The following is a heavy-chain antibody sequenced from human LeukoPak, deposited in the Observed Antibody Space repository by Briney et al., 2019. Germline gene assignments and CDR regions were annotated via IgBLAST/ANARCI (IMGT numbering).Heavy chain of an antibody. J-gene: IGHJ4*02. V-gene: IGHV3-66*01. CDR3: ARDPNY. CDR1: RFMFSSYA. CDR2: IYSGGTT. Sequence: GGSLRLSCAASRFMFSSYAMSWVRQAPGKGLEWVSVIYSGGTTYYADSVKGRFTISRDNSQNTLYLQMDSLRAEDTAVYYCARDPNYWGQGTLVTVSS.